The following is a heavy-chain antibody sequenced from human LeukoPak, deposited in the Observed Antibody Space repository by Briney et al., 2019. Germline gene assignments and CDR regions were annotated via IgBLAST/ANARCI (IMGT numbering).Heavy chain of an antibody. V-gene: IGHV4-39*01. CDR3: ARSRKNDCTSTSCYTDY. D-gene: IGHD2-2*02. Sequence: SETPSLTCTVSGGSISSSNYYWGWIRQPPGKGLEWIGSIYYSGSTYYNPSLKSRGTISVDTSKNQFSLKLSSVTAADMAVYYCARSRKNDCTSTSCYTDYWGQGTLVAVSS. CDR2: IYYSGST. J-gene: IGHJ4*02. CDR1: GGSISSSNYY.